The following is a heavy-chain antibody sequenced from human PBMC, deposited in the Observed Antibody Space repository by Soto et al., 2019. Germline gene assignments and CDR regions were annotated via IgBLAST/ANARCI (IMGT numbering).Heavy chain of an antibody. D-gene: IGHD6-13*01. V-gene: IGHV3-73*01. CDR3: TRAAAGHFDY. CDR2: IRSKANSYAT. J-gene: IGHJ4*02. Sequence: EVQLVESGGGLVQPGGSLKLSCAASGFTFSGSAMHWVRQASGKGLEWVGRIRSKANSYATAYAASVKGRFTISREDSKNTAYLQMNSLKTEDTAVYYCTRAAAGHFDYWGQGTLVTVSS. CDR1: GFTFSGSA.